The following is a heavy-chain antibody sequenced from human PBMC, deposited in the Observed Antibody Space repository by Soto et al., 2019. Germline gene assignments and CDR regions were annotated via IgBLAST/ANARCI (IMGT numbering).Heavy chain of an antibody. V-gene: IGHV4-4*02. J-gene: IGHJ4*02. Sequence: SETLSLTCTVSAGSISSRNWWTWVRQSPGKGLQWIGEIHHSGSTNYNPSLTSRVTISVDNSKNQFSLKVTSVTAADTAVYYCARSAATVLDYWGQGTLVTVSS. CDR1: AGSISSRNW. D-gene: IGHD5-18*01. CDR3: ARSAATVLDY. CDR2: IHHSGST.